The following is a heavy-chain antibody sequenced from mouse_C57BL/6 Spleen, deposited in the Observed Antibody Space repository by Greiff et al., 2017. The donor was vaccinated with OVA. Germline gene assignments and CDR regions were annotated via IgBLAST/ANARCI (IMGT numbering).Heavy chain of an antibody. V-gene: IGHV1-69*01. CDR1: GYTFTSYW. CDR3: ARLGPIYDGGYFEV. J-gene: IGHJ1*03. Sequence: QVQLQQPGAELVMPGASVKLSCKASGYTFTSYWMHWVKQRPGQGLEWIGEIDPSDSYTNYNQKFKGKSTLTVDKSSSTAYMQLSSLTSEDSAVYYCARLGPIYDGGYFEVWGTGTTVTVSS. CDR2: IDPSDSYT. D-gene: IGHD2-3*01.